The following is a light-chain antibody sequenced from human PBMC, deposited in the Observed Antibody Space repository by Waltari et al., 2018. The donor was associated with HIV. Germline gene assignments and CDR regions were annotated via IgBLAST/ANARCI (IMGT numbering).Light chain of an antibody. CDR3: VSYAGVRDRWV. CDR1: SSDVGGYTQ. Sequence: SALTQPPSASGSPGQSVTISCTGTSSDVGGYTQVSWYQQHPGKAPKRLVYEVTKRPPGVPNRFSGSKSGNTASLTVSGLQAEDEADYYCVSYAGVRDRWVFGGGTKLTVL. V-gene: IGLV2-8*01. CDR2: EVT. J-gene: IGLJ3*02.